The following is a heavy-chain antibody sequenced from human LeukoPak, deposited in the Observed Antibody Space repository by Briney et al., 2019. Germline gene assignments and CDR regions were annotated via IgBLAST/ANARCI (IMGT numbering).Heavy chain of an antibody. J-gene: IGHJ6*04. CDR3: ARAGSSGWYVSSSYYYYYGMDV. CDR2: ISSGSSYI. D-gene: IGHD6-19*01. V-gene: IGHV3-21*01. Sequence: GRSLRLSCAASGFTFSSYGMHWVRQAPGKGLEWVSSISSGSSYIYYADSVKGRFTISRDNAKNSLYLQMNSLRAEDTAVYYCARAGSSGWYVSSSYYYYYGMDVWGKGTTVTVSS. CDR1: GFTFSSYG.